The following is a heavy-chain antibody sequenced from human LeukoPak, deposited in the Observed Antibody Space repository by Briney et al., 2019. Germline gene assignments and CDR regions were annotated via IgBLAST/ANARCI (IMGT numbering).Heavy chain of an antibody. Sequence: GGSLRLSCAASGFTFSSHGMHWVRQAPGKGLEWVAVISYDGSNKYYADSVKGRFTISRDNSKNTLYLQMNSLRAEDTAVYYCAKGKYYYGSGSYFVHTLDYWGQGTLVTVSS. CDR1: GFTFSSHG. D-gene: IGHD3-10*01. J-gene: IGHJ4*02. V-gene: IGHV3-30*18. CDR3: AKGKYYYGSGSYFVHTLDY. CDR2: ISYDGSNK.